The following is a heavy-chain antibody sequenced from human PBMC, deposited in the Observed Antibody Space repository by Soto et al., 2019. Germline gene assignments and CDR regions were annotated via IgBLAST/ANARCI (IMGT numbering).Heavy chain of an antibody. CDR2: IGQSGSTT. D-gene: IGHD5-12*01. V-gene: IGHV3-11*01. CDR3: ARAVSGYDYAFDL. Sequence: ESGGGLVKPGGSLRLSCVGSGFRFSDHHMNWVRQDPGRGLQWVSFIGQSGSTTYYGDSVKGRFSISRDNAQNSLYLQMNNLRAEDTGVYYCARAVSGYDYAFDLWGQGTMVTVSS. J-gene: IGHJ3*01. CDR1: GFRFSDHH.